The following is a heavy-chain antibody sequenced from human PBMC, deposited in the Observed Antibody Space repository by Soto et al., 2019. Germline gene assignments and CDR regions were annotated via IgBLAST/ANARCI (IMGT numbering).Heavy chain of an antibody. V-gene: IGHV5-51*01. CDR1: GYSFTSYW. Sequence: PGESLKISCKASGYSFTSYWIGWVRQMPGKGLEWIGIMYPDDPDTRYSPSFQGQVIMSADKSLSTAYLLWSNLKASDTATYYCARRQTLNPAPRYYGLDVWGQGTSVTVSS. J-gene: IGHJ6*02. CDR3: ARRQTLNPAPRYYGLDV. CDR2: MYPDDPDT.